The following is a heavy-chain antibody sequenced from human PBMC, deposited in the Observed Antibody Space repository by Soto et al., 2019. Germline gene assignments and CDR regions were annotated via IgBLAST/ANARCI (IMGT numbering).Heavy chain of an antibody. J-gene: IGHJ6*02. CDR3: TRRRDYSNYYYYYYGMDV. D-gene: IGHD4-4*01. V-gene: IGHV3-73*01. Sequence: GESLKISCAASGFTFSGSAMHWVRQASGKGLEWVGRIRSKANSYATAYAASVKGRFTISRDDSKNTAYLQMNSLKTEDTAVYYCTRRRDYSNYYYYYYGMDVWGQGTTVTVSS. CDR1: GFTFSGSA. CDR2: IRSKANSYAT.